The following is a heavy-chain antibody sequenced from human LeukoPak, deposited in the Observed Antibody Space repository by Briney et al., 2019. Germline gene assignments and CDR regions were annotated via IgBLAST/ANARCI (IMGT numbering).Heavy chain of an antibody. Sequence: GGSLRLSCAASGFTFSSYGMHWVRQAPGKGLEWVAVISYDGSNKYYADSVKGRFTISRDNSKNTLYLQMNSLRAEDTAVYYCAKDGLPWYGDTPNYYYYYGMDVWGQGTTVIVSS. CDR3: AKDGLPWYGDTPNYYYYYGMDV. J-gene: IGHJ6*02. CDR2: ISYDGSNK. D-gene: IGHD4-17*01. V-gene: IGHV3-30*18. CDR1: GFTFSSYG.